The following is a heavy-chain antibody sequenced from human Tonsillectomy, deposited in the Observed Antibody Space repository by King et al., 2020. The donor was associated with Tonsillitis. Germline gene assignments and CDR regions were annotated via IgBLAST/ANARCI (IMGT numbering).Heavy chain of an antibody. D-gene: IGHD6-13*01. CDR1: GFTFSSYA. CDR3: ARDPRPDRSSWYLVFDY. Sequence: VQLVESGGGLVQPGGSLRLSCAASGFTFSSYAMSWVRQAPGKGLEWVSAISGSGGSTYYADSVKGRFTISRDNSKNTLYLQMNSLRAEDTAVYYCARDPRPDRSSWYLVFDYWGQGTLVTVSS. CDR2: ISGSGGST. J-gene: IGHJ4*02. V-gene: IGHV3-23*04.